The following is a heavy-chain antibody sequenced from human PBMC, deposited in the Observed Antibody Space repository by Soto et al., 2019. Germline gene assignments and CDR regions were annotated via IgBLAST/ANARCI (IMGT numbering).Heavy chain of an antibody. CDR1: ENTFSTYS. D-gene: IGHD1-26*01. V-gene: IGHV1-46*01. J-gene: IGHJ4*02. CDR2: INPTTTTT. Sequence: ASVKVSCKASENTFSTYSLHWVRQAPGQGLEWMGVINPTTTTTTDAQKFQGRVTITRDTSASTAYMELSSLRSEDTAVYYCARGLGLYYFDYWGQGTLVTVSS. CDR3: ARGLGLYYFDY.